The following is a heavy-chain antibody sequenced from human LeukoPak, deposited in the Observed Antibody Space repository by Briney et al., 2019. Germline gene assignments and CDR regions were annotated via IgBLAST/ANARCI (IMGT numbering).Heavy chain of an antibody. CDR3: AQQVGYCSSGSCYFTY. Sequence: GGSLRLSCAASGFSFNTYAMSWVRQAPGKGLEWVSAISNTGGSTYYADSVKGRLTTSRDKSKNTLSLQMNSLRAEDTAVYYCAQQVGYCSSGSCYFTYWGQGTLVTVSS. CDR1: GFSFNTYA. J-gene: IGHJ1*01. CDR2: ISNTGGST. D-gene: IGHD2-15*01. V-gene: IGHV3-23*01.